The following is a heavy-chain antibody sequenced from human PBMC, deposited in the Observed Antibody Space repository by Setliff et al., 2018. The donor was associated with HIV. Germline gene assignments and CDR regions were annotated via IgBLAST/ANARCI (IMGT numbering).Heavy chain of an antibody. CDR3: SRASDPSHRMPPTNYYYYMDV. J-gene: IGHJ6*03. CDR2: IYPDDSDT. V-gene: IGHV5-51*01. CDR1: GYSFTSYW. Sequence: GESLKISCKGSGYSFTSYWIGWVRQMPGKGLEWMGIIYPDDSDTRYSPSFQGQVTISADTSISTAYLQWSSLKASDTAVYYCSRASDPSHRMPPTNYYYYMDVWGKGTKVTVSS. D-gene: IGHD2-2*01.